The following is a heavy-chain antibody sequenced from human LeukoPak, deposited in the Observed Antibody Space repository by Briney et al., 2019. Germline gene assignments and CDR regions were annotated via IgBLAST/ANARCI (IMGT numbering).Heavy chain of an antibody. CDR3: AKAPYGDYEIAWFDP. D-gene: IGHD4-17*01. CDR2: ISGSGGST. CDR1: GFTFSSYA. J-gene: IGHJ5*02. Sequence: SGGSLRLSSAASGFTFSSYAMSWVRQAPGKGLEWVSAISGSGGSTYYADSVKGRFTISRDNSKNTLYLQMNSLRAEDTAVYYCAKAPYGDYEIAWFDPWGQGTLVTVSS. V-gene: IGHV3-23*01.